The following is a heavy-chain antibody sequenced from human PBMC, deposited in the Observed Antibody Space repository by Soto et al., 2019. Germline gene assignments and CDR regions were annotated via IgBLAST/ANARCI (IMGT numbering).Heavy chain of an antibody. CDR1: GDSVSSNTAS. Sequence: PSQTLSLTCAISGDSVSSNTASWNWIRQSPSRGLEWLGRTYFRSKWYNDYAVSVKRRIIINPDTSNNPFSLQLNSVTPEDTAVYFCAKGDNLGPKTGYAFDPWGQGIMVTVSS. J-gene: IGHJ5*02. V-gene: IGHV6-1*01. D-gene: IGHD5-12*01. CDR3: AKGDNLGPKTGYAFDP. CDR2: TYFRSKWYN.